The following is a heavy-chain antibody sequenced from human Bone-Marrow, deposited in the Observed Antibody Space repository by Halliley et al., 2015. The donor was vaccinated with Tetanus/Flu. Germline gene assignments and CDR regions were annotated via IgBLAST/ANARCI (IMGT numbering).Heavy chain of an antibody. V-gene: IGHV4-31*02. Sequence: WIGYISYGGSPKLTPSLKSRGSISVDKSKNLFSLNLTSATAADTAVYYCARATTNFLYYFDYWGQGTRVTVSS. J-gene: IGHJ4*02. D-gene: IGHD1-1*01. CDR3: ARATTNFLYYFDY. CDR2: ISYGGSP.